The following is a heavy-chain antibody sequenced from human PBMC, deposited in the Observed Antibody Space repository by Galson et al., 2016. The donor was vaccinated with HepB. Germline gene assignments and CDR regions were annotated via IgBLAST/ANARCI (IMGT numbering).Heavy chain of an antibody. V-gene: IGHV3-23*01. D-gene: IGHD2-21*02. CDR2: IGGGDYTT. CDR3: ARAARYCGGDCHPLVLLDF. J-gene: IGHJ4*02. CDR1: GLTFSSYA. Sequence: SLRLSCAASGLTFSSYAMSWVRQAPGRGLEWVTSIGGGDYTTNYADSVKGRFTISRDNSKNTLYLQMNSLRAEDTAIYYCARAARYCGGDCHPLVLLDFWGQGTLVSVSS.